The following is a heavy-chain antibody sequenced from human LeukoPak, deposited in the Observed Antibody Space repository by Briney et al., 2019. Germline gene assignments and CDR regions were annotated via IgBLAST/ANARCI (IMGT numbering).Heavy chain of an antibody. J-gene: IGHJ4*02. CDR2: ISSSSSTI. V-gene: IGHV3-48*02. CDR1: GFTFSSYS. Sequence: GGSLRLSCAASGFTFSSYSMNWVRQAPGKGLEWVSYISSSSSTIYYADSVKGRFTISRDNAKNSLYLQMNSLRDEDTAVYYCAREDGDIGSTPLCDYWGQGALVTVSS. D-gene: IGHD5/OR15-5a*01. CDR3: AREDGDIGSTPLCDY.